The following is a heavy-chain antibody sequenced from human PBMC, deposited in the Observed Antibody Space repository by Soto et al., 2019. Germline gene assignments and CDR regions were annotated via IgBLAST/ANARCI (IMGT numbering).Heavy chain of an antibody. D-gene: IGHD6-19*01. CDR1: GYTFTSYG. CDR3: ARDGGSGWYTWSVSSLFDY. J-gene: IGHJ4*02. V-gene: IGHV1-18*01. Sequence: QVPLVQSGAEVKKPGASVKVSCKASGYTFTSYGISWVRQAPGQGLEWMGWISAYNGNTNYAQKLQGRVTMTTDTSTSTAYMELRSLRSDDTAVYYCARDGGSGWYTWSVSSLFDYWGQGTLVTVSS. CDR2: ISAYNGNT.